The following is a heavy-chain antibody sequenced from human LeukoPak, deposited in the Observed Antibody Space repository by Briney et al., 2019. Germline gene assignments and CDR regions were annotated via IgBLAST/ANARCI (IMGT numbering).Heavy chain of an antibody. D-gene: IGHD3-9*01. CDR1: GFNFNNCN. CDR3: ARDGVLRYFDWLFPYYMDV. V-gene: IGHV3-48*04. CDR2: ISTSGTTI. Sequence: GGSLRLSCAASGFNFNNCNMNWVRQAPGKGLEWVSYISTSGTTIYYADSVKGRFTISRDNAKNSLYLQMNSLRAEDTAVYYCARDGVLRYFDWLFPYYMDVWGKGTTVTISS. J-gene: IGHJ6*03.